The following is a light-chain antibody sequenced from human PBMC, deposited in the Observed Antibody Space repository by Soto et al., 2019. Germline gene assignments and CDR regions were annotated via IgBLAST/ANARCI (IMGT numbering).Light chain of an antibody. V-gene: IGKV3-15*01. CDR2: GAS. CDR3: QQYNNWPPWT. CDR1: QSVSSN. J-gene: IGKJ1*01. Sequence: EIVMTQSPATLSVSPGERATLSCRASQSVSSNLAWYQQKPGQAPRLLIYGASTRATGIPARFSGSGSGTEFTLNISNLQSEDFSVYYCQQYNNWPPWTFGQGTKVEIK.